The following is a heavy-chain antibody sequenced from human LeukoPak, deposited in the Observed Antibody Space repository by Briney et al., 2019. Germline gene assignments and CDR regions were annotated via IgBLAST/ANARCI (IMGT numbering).Heavy chain of an antibody. CDR3: ARERGPIVVVPAADERNWFDP. J-gene: IGHJ5*02. Sequence: SVKVSCKASGGTFSSYAISWVRQAPGQGLEWMGGIIPIFGTANYAQKFQGRVTITADESTSTAYMELSSLRSEDTAVYYCARERGPIVVVPAADERNWFDPWGQGTLVTVSS. CDR2: IIPIFGTA. CDR1: GGTFSSYA. D-gene: IGHD2-2*01. V-gene: IGHV1-69*01.